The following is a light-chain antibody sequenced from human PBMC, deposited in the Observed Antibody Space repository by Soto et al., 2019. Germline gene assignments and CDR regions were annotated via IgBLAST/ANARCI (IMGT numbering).Light chain of an antibody. V-gene: IGLV1-40*01. CDR2: NNN. J-gene: IGLJ2*01. CDR3: QSYDSSLSGVV. Sequence: QSVLTQPPSVSGAPGQTITISCTGSSSNIGAGYDVHWYQQLPGRAPKLLIYNNNNRPSGVPDRFSGSKSVTSASLAITGLQADDEADYYCQSYDSSLSGVVFGGGTKLTVL. CDR1: SSNIGAGYD.